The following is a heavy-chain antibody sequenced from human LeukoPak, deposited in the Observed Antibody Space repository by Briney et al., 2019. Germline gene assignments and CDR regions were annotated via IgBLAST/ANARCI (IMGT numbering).Heavy chain of an antibody. Sequence: PSQTLSLTCTVSGGSISSGDYYWSWIRQPPGKGLEWIGYIYYSGSTNYNPSLKSRVTISVDTSKNQFSLKLSSVTAADTAVYYCASHLLGYCSGGSCSIWGQGTMVTVSS. J-gene: IGHJ3*02. V-gene: IGHV4-30-4*01. CDR2: IYYSGST. CDR1: GGSISSGDYY. CDR3: ASHLLGYCSGGSCSI. D-gene: IGHD2-15*01.